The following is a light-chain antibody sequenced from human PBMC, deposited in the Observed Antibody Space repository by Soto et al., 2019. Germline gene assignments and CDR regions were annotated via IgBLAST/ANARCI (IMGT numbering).Light chain of an antibody. V-gene: IGKV1-6*01. CDR3: QQYNSYS. J-gene: IGKJ2*01. CDR1: QDIRKD. Sequence: AIQMTQSPSSLSASVGDRVSITCRASQDIRKDLGWYQQKPGKAPKLLIYGASSLRNGVPSRFSGDGSGTEFTLTISSLQPDDFATYYCQQYNSYSFGQGTKLEIK. CDR2: GAS.